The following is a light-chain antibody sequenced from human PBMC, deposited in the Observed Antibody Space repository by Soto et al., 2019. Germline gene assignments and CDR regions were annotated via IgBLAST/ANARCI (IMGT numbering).Light chain of an antibody. J-gene: IGKJ5*01. V-gene: IGKV3-11*01. CDR2: DAS. CDR1: QSVSSY. CDR3: QQRSNWAPFSIT. Sequence: EIVLTQSPATLSLSPGERATLSCRASQSVSSYLAWYQQKPGQAPRLLIYDASNRATGIPARFSGSGSGTDFTLTISSLGPEDFAVYYCQQRSNWAPFSITFGQGTRLEIK.